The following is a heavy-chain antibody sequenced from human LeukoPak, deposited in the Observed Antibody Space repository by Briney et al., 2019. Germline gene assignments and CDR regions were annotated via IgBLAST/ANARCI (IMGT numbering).Heavy chain of an antibody. D-gene: IGHD2-21*02. CDR3: ARERGDRFNN. CDR1: GGTFSSYA. CDR2: IIPIFGTA. J-gene: IGHJ4*02. Sequence: SVTVSCKASGGTFSSYAISWVRQAPGQGLEWMGRIIPIFGTANYAQKFQGRVTITTDESTSTAYMELSSLRSEDTAVYYCARERGDRFNNWGQGTLVTVSS. V-gene: IGHV1-69*05.